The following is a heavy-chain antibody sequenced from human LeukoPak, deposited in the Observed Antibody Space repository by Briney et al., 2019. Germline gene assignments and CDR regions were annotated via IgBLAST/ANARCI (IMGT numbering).Heavy chain of an antibody. D-gene: IGHD2-2*01. CDR1: GLTFSSSA. CDR3: ARDPEYQLLYYFDY. Sequence: GGSLRLSCTASGLTFSSSAMHWVRQAPGKGLEWVAVISFDGSNKYYADSVKGRFTISRDNSKNTLYLQMNSLRAEDTAVYCCARDPEYQLLYYFDYWGQGTLVTVSS. J-gene: IGHJ4*02. CDR2: ISFDGSNK. V-gene: IGHV3-30-3*01.